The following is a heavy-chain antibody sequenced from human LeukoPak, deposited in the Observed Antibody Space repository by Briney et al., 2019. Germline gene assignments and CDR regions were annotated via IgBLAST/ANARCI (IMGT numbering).Heavy chain of an antibody. V-gene: IGHV3-30*18. CDR3: AKEDAFDI. Sequence: GGSLRLSWAASGFTFSSYGMHWVRQAPGKGLEWVAVISYDGSNKYYADSVKGRFTISRDNSKNTLYLQMNSLRAEDTAVYYCAKEDAFDIWGQGTMVTVSS. CDR1: GFTFSSYG. J-gene: IGHJ3*02. CDR2: ISYDGSNK.